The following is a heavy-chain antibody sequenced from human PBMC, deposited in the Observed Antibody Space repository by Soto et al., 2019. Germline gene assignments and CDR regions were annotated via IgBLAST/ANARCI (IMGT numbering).Heavy chain of an antibody. CDR3: AKGDNLGPKTGYAFDP. V-gene: IGHV6-1*01. J-gene: IGHJ5*02. CDR1: GDSVSSNPAS. Sequence: SQTLSLTCAISGDSVSSNPASWNWIRQSPSRGLEWLGRTYFRSKWYNDSAVSVKSRIIINPDTSNNQFSLQLNSVTPEDTAVYFCAKGDNLGPKTGYAFDPWGQGIMVTVSS. CDR2: TYFRSKWYN. D-gene: IGHD5-12*01.